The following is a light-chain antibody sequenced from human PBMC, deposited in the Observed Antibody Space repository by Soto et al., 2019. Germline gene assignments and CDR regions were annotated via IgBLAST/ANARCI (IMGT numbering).Light chain of an antibody. Sequence: QSALTQPPSVSGSPGQSVTISCTGTSSDVGSYNRVSWYQQPPGTAPKLMIYEVSNRPSGVPDRFSGSKSGNTASLTISGFQAEDEADSYCSSYTSTSTYVFGTGTRSPS. CDR1: SSDVGSYNR. V-gene: IGLV2-18*02. CDR3: SSYTSTSTYV. CDR2: EVS. J-gene: IGLJ1*01.